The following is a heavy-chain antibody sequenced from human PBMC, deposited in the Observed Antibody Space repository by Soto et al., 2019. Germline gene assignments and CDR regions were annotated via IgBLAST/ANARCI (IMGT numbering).Heavy chain of an antibody. CDR2: ISYGGSV. CDR1: GDSLTSSRYY. CDR3: ARQIRKGTTMRGVDY. J-gene: IGHJ4*02. V-gene: IGHV4-39*01. D-gene: IGHD4-4*01. Sequence: QLQLQESGPGLVKPSETLSLTCSVSGDSLTSSRYYWGWIRQPPGRGLEWIGAISYGGSVYYNPSLKMRVTTSVDTSKSQFSLKLTSVTAADTAIYYCARQIRKGTTMRGVDYWGQGILVTVSS.